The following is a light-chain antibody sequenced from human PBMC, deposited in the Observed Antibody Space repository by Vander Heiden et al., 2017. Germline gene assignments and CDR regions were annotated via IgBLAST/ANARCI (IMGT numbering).Light chain of an antibody. J-gene: IGKJ3*01. CDR1: QRISTN. Sequence: DIQMTQSPSSLSASVGDRVTITCRASQRISTNLNLYQQKAGKAPKLLIPAASTLQSGVPSRFSGSNSGTEFTLTISDLQPDDCATFYCQQSYTRPRTFGPGTKVEIK. V-gene: IGKV1-39*01. CDR2: AAS. CDR3: QQSYTRPRT.